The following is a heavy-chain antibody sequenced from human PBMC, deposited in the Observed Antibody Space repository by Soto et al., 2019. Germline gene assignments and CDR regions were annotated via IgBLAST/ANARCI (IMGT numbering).Heavy chain of an antibody. D-gene: IGHD1-1*01. J-gene: IGHJ6*02. CDR1: GGSVSSSSAA. Sequence: PSQTLSLTCAISGGSVSSSSAAWNWIRQSPSRGLEWLGTTYYRSKWYNDYAVSVKSRITIYPDTSKNQFSLQLNSVTPEDTAVYYCARSGTTGTTYHYYYVIDVWGQGTTVTVSS. V-gene: IGHV6-1*01. CDR2: TYYRSKWYN. CDR3: ARSGTTGTTYHYYYVIDV.